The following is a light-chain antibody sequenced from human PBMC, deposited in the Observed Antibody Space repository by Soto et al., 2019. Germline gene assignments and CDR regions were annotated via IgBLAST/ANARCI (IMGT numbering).Light chain of an antibody. V-gene: IGKV3-20*01. J-gene: IGKJ1*01. CDR1: QSVSGGN. Sequence: EIVLTQSPGTLSLSPGERATLSCRASQSVSGGNLAWYQQKPGQAPRLVIYGASTRAPGIPDRFTGRGSGTDFTVTISRLEPEDFAVYYCQQYNDWPRTFGQGTKVDIK. CDR3: QQYNDWPRT. CDR2: GAS.